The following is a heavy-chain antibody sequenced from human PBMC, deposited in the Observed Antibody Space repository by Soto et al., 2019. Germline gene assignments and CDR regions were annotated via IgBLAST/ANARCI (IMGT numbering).Heavy chain of an antibody. CDR3: ARHPEYYYDSSGYHYYYYYGMDV. CDR2: IYYSGST. D-gene: IGHD3-22*01. J-gene: IGHJ6*02. CDR1: GGSISSSSYY. Sequence: SETLSLTCTVSGGSISSSSYYWGWIRQPPGKGLEWIGSIYYSGSTYYNPSLKSRVPISVDTSKNQFSLKLSSVTAADTAVYYCARHPEYYYDSSGYHYYYYYGMDVWGQGTTVTVSS. V-gene: IGHV4-39*01.